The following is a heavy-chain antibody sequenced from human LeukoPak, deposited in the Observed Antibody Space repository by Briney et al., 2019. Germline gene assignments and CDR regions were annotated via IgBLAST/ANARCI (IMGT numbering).Heavy chain of an antibody. D-gene: IGHD3-10*01. CDR1: GFTVNRNY. Sequence: PGGSLRLSCAASGFTVNRNYMSWVRQAPGKGLEWVSVIYSGGRTYYADSVKGRFTISRDNSKNTLYLQMNSLRAEDTAVYYCAKLGKTENHYGSGRFSYYYYMDVWGKGTAVTISS. V-gene: IGHV3-66*01. CDR2: IYSGGRT. J-gene: IGHJ6*03. CDR3: AKLGKTENHYGSGRFSYYYYMDV.